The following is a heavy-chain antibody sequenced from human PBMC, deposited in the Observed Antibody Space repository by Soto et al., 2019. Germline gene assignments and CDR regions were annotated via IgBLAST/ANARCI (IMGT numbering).Heavy chain of an antibody. V-gene: IGHV4-59*11. CDR1: GDCLQSHD. CDR3: ARSSMDPVDYFDF. D-gene: IGHD2-15*01. Sequence: XGTLSLTGSVSGDCLQSHDWAGIRHSPGKGLEWIGNIYDSGSTNYGPDLKSRVSMSVDTPNNLFSLKMNSVTAADTAVYYCARSSMDPVDYFDFWGQGTVVTVSS. CDR2: IYDSGST. J-gene: IGHJ4*02.